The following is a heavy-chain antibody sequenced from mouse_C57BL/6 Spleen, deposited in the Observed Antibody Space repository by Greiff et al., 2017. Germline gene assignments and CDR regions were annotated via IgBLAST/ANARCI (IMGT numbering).Heavy chain of an antibody. V-gene: IGHV1-54*01. CDR2: LNPGSGGT. Sequence: QVQLQQSGAELVRPGTSVKVSCKASGYAFTNYLIEWVKQRPGQGLEWIGVLNPGSGGTNYNEKFKGKATLTADKSSSTAYMQLSSLTSEDSAVYFCARWGYYGSSYGAMGYWGQGTSVTVSS. CDR1: GYAFTNYL. J-gene: IGHJ4*01. CDR3: ARWGYYGSSYGAMGY. D-gene: IGHD1-1*01.